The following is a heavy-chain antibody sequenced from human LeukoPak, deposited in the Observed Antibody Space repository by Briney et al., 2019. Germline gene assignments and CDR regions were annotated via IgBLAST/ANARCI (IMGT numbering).Heavy chain of an antibody. J-gene: IGHJ4*02. Sequence: SETLSCTAAVYGGSFSGYYWSWIRQPRGKGLEWIGEINHSGSTNYNPSLNIPVTISVDTSKNQFSLKLSAVTAADTAVYYCARRVGGSSGWYNWNYWGQGTLVTVSS. CDR2: INHSGST. CDR1: GGSFSGYY. CDR3: ARRVGGSSGWYNWNY. D-gene: IGHD6-19*01. V-gene: IGHV4-34*01.